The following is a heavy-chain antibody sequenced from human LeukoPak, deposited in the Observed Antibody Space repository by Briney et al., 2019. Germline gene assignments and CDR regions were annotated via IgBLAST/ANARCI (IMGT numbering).Heavy chain of an antibody. D-gene: IGHD4-17*01. CDR2: ISYDGSNK. CDR1: GFTFSSYA. CDR3: ASSTTVTPY. Sequence: GGSLRLSCAASGFTFSSYAMHWVRQAPGKGLEWVAVISYDGSNKYYAGSVKGRFTISRDNSKNTLYLQMNSLRAEDTAVYYCASSTTVTPYWGQGTLVTVSS. V-gene: IGHV3-30*01. J-gene: IGHJ4*02.